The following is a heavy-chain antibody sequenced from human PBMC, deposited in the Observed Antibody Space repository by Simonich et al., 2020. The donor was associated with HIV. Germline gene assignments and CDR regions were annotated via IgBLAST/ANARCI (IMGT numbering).Heavy chain of an antibody. CDR1: GGSFSGYY. D-gene: IGHD1-1*01. CDR3: ARETKGGTSPLAFDAFDI. Sequence: QVQLQQWGAGLLKPSETLSLTCAVYGGSFSGYYWNWIRQPPGKGLDGIGEINHRGGTNYNTSLKSRVTISVDTSKNQFSLKLNSVTAADTAVYYCARETKGGTSPLAFDAFDIWGQGTMVTVSS. J-gene: IGHJ3*02. V-gene: IGHV4-34*01. CDR2: INHRGGT.